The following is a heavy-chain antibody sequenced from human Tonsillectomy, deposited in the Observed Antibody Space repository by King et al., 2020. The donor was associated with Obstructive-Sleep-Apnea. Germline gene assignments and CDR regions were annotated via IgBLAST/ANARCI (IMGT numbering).Heavy chain of an antibody. J-gene: IGHJ4*02. V-gene: IGHV3-30*18. D-gene: IGHD6-13*01. CDR2: ISWNERDK. CDR1: GFSFSTRD. CDR3: AKGEWSSRSIDS. Sequence: VQLVESGGGVVQPGTSLRLSCAASGFSFSTRDIHWVRQAPGKGLEWVALISWNERDKYYADSVKGRFTISRDNSKNTLYLEMNGLRAEDTAAYYCAKGEWSSRSIDSSGQGTLVTVSP.